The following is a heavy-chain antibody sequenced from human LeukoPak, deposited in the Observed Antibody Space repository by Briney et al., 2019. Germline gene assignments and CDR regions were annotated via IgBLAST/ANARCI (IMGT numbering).Heavy chain of an antibody. J-gene: IGHJ4*02. CDR1: GFTFSSYA. Sequence: GRSLRLSWAASGFTFSSYAMHWVRQAPGKGLEWVAVISYDGSNKYYADSVKGRFTISRDNSKNTLYLQMNSLRTEDTAVYYCARDLIVDYYDSSGSWGQGTLVTVSS. CDR2: ISYDGSNK. CDR3: ARDLIVDYYDSSGS. D-gene: IGHD3-22*01. V-gene: IGHV3-30-3*01.